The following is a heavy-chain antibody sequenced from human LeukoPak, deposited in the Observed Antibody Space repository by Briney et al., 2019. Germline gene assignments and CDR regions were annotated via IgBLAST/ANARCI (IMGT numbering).Heavy chain of an antibody. V-gene: IGHV3-66*01. Sequence: GGSLRLSCAASGFTVSSNYMSWVRQAPGKGLEWVSVIYSGGSTYYADSVKGRFTISRDNSKNTLYLQMNSLRAEDTAVYYCARSLLLTMVRGVTHFDYWGQGTLVTVSS. D-gene: IGHD3-10*01. J-gene: IGHJ4*02. CDR2: IYSGGST. CDR3: ARSLLLTMVRGVTHFDY. CDR1: GFTVSSNY.